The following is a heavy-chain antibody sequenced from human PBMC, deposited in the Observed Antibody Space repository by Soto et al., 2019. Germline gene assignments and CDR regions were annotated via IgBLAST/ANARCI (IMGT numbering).Heavy chain of an antibody. Sequence: QVQLKQSGPEVKKPVASVRVSCKASGYIFTNFGISWVRQAPGQGLEWMGWISGYNDNTHYAQKLQGRVSMTTDTSTGTAYMDLRSLRSDDTAIYYCVRDSSSWFYYYYGMDVWGQGTTVTVSS. CDR1: GYIFTNFG. V-gene: IGHV1-18*01. CDR2: ISGYNDNT. J-gene: IGHJ6*02. D-gene: IGHD6-13*01. CDR3: VRDSSSWFYYYYGMDV.